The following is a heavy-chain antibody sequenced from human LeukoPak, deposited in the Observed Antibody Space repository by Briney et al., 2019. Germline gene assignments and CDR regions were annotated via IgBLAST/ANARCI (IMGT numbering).Heavy chain of an antibody. CDR3: AKEFVGSGSYTDY. CDR2: ISGSGGST. CDR1: GFPFSSYA. J-gene: IGHJ4*02. Sequence: GGSLSLSCPASGFPFSSYAMSWVRQAPGKGLEWVSAISGSGGSTYYADSVKGRFTISRDNSKNPLYLQMNSLRAEDTAVYYCAKEFVGSGSYTDYWGQGTLVTVSS. V-gene: IGHV3-23*01. D-gene: IGHD1-26*01.